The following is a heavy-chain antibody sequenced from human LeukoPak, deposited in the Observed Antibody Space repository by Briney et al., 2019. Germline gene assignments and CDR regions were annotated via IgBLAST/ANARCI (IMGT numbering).Heavy chain of an antibody. J-gene: IGHJ6*03. V-gene: IGHV4-34*01. D-gene: IGHD3-10*01. CDR3: ARGRVTMVRGVYYYYYYMDV. CDR2: INHSGST. CDR1: GYSIRSGDY. Sequence: PSETLSLTCAVSGYSIRSGDYWGWIRQPPGKGLEWIGEINHSGSTNYNPSLKSRVTISVDTSKNQFSLKLSSVTAADTAVYYCARGRVTMVRGVYYYYYYMDVWGKGTTVTVSS.